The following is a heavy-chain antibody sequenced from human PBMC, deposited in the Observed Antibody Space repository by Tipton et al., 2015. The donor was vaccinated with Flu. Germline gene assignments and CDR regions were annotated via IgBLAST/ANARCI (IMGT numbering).Heavy chain of an antibody. CDR1: GGSISRGSYY. Sequence: LRLSCTVSGGSISRGSYYYNWIRQPAGEGLEWIGRIYTNANTNYKASLKSRVTISIDRSKNQFSLRLSSVTAADTAVYYCARVSPRRVTSIQVVMLPEGYFDHWGQGALVTVSS. D-gene: IGHD4-23*01. V-gene: IGHV4-61*02. J-gene: IGHJ4*02. CDR3: ARVSPRRVTSIQVVMLPEGYFDH. CDR2: IYTNANT.